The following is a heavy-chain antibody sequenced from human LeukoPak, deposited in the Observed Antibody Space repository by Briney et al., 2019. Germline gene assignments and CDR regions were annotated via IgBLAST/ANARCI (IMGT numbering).Heavy chain of an antibody. J-gene: IGHJ4*02. CDR1: GGSFSGYY. CDR3: ARGRGIAVAATRDY. V-gene: IGHV4-34*01. D-gene: IGHD6-19*01. CDR2: INHSGST. Sequence: PSETLSLTCAVYGGSFSGYYWSWIRQPPGKGLEWIGEINHSGSTNYDPSLKSRVTISVDTSKNQFSLKLSSVTAADTAVYYCARGRGIAVAATRDYWGQGTLVTVSS.